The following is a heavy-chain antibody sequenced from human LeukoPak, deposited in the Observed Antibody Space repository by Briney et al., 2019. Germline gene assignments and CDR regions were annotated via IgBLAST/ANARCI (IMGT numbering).Heavy chain of an antibody. J-gene: IGHJ4*02. CDR3: ARESVDAPFDY. D-gene: IGHD5-12*01. CDR2: INPNGGST. CDR1: GYTFSSYY. V-gene: IGHV1-46*01. Sequence: ASVKVSCKASGYTFSSYYMSWVRQAPRQGLEWMGIINPNGGSTSYAQKFQGRVTLTRDTPTSTVYMELSSLRSEDTAVYYCARESVDAPFDYWGQGTLVTVSS.